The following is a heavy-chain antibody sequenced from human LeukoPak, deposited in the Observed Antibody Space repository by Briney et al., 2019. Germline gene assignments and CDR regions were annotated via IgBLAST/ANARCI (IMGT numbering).Heavy chain of an antibody. CDR1: GYSFTSYW. CDR3: ARHPRNIVVVAASRGYFDY. Sequence: GESLKISCKGSGYSFTSYWIAWVRQMPGKGLEWMGIIYPGDSDTRYSPSFQGQVTISADKSISTAYLQWSSLKASDTAMYYCARHPRNIVVVAASRGYFDYWGQGTLVTVSS. D-gene: IGHD2-15*01. CDR2: IYPGDSDT. V-gene: IGHV5-51*01. J-gene: IGHJ4*02.